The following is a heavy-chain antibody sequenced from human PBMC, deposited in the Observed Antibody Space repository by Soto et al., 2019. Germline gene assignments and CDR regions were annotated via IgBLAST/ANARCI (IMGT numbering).Heavy chain of an antibody. J-gene: IGHJ4*02. D-gene: IGHD1-20*01. V-gene: IGHV3-74*01. CDR1: GFTFSRHW. CDR2: IGPDGYRT. CDR3: VRDHNWAYDY. Sequence: EVQLVESGGALVQSGGSLRLSCAASGFTFSRHWMHWVRQAPGKGLSWVSHIGPDGYRTRDADSVKGRFIISRDNAKNTLYLQRNNLRDDDTAVYYCVRDHNWAYDYWGPGLLVTVSS.